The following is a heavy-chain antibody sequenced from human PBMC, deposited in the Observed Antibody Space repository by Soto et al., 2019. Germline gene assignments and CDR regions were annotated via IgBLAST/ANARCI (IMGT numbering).Heavy chain of an antibody. CDR2: IYKSATT. J-gene: IGHJ5*01. V-gene: IGHV4-30-4*01. CDR3: ARGRYCLTGRCFPNWFDS. D-gene: IGHD7-27*01. CDR1: GDSISNLDYF. Sequence: TLSLTCSVSGDSISNLDYFWAWIRQPPGQALEYIGYIYKSATTYYNPSFESRVAISVDTSKSQFSLNVTSVTAADTAVYFCARGRYCLTGRCFPNWFDSSGQGALVTGSS.